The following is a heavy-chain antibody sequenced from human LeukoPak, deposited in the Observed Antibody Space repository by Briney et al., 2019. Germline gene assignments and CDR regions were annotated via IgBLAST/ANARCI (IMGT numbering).Heavy chain of an antibody. D-gene: IGHD5-12*01. CDR3: ARECSPAPSGYDCDY. CDR2: IIPIIGIA. V-gene: IGHV1-69*04. CDR1: GGTFSSYA. J-gene: IGHJ4*02. Sequence: SVKVSCKASGGTFSSYAISWVRQAPGQGLEWMGRIIPIIGIANYAQKFQGRVTITADKSTSTAYMELSSLRSEDTSVYYCARECSPAPSGYDCDYWGQGTLVTVSS.